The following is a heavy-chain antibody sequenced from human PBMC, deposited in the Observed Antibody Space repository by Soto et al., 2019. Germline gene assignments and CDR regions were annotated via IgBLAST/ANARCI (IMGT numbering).Heavy chain of an antibody. Sequence: PSETLSLTCTVSGGSISSYYWSWIRQPPGKGLEWIGYIYYSGSTNYNPSLKSRVTISVDTSKNQFSLKLSSVTAADTAVYYCARGRSWYRDAFDIWGQGTMVTVSS. J-gene: IGHJ3*02. CDR1: GGSISSYY. V-gene: IGHV4-59*01. D-gene: IGHD6-13*01. CDR2: IYYSGST. CDR3: ARGRSWYRDAFDI.